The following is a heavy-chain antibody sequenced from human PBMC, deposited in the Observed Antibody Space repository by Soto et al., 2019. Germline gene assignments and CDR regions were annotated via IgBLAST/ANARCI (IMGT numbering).Heavy chain of an antibody. CDR3: AKGTDIVATNLFDY. D-gene: IGHD5-12*01. V-gene: IGHV3-23*01. J-gene: IGHJ4*02. CDR1: GFTISSYA. Sequence: PGVSLRLSCAASGFTISSYAVSWIRQAPGKGLEWVSAISGSGGSTYYADSVKGRFTISRDNSKNTLYLQMNSLRAEDTAVYYCAKGTDIVATNLFDYWGQGTLVTVSS. CDR2: ISGSGGST.